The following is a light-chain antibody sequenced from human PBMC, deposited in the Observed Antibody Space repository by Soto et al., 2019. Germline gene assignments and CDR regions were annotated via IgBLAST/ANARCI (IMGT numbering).Light chain of an antibody. CDR1: QSVSNNY. CDR3: QQYGSSGT. CDR2: GAS. J-gene: IGKJ1*01. Sequence: IVLTQSPGTLSLSPGERATLSCRPSQSVSNNYLAWYQQKPGQAPRLLIYGASNRATGIPDRFSGSGSGTDFTLTISRLEPEDFAVYYCQQYGSSGTFGQGTKVEIK. V-gene: IGKV3-20*01.